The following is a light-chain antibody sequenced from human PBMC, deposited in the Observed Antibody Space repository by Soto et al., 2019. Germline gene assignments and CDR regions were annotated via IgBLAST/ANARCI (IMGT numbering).Light chain of an antibody. Sequence: QSALTQPASVSGSPGQSITISCTGTSSDVGGYNYVSWYQQHPGKAPKVMIYDVSNRPSGVSNRFSGSKSGNTASLTISGLQADDEADYYCSSYSISSTRYVFGTGTKVTVL. V-gene: IGLV2-14*01. J-gene: IGLJ1*01. CDR2: DVS. CDR3: SSYSISSTRYV. CDR1: SSDVGGYNY.